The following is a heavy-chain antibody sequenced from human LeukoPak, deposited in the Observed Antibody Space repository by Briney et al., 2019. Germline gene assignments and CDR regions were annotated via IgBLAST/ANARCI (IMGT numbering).Heavy chain of an antibody. CDR3: ARLGYGLFDY. CDR1: GGSISSSSYY. CDR2: IYYSGST. D-gene: IGHD4-17*01. Sequence: SETLSLTCTVSGGSISSSSYYWGWIRQPPGKGLEWIGSIYYSGSTYYNPSLKSRVAISVDTSKNQFSLKLSSVTAADTAVYYCARLGYGLFDYWGQGTLVTVSS. J-gene: IGHJ4*02. V-gene: IGHV4-39*01.